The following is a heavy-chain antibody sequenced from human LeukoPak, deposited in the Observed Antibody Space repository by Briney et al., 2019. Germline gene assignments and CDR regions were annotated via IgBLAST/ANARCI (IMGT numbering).Heavy chain of an antibody. Sequence: GGSLRLSCAASGFTFNNAWMTWVRQAPGKGPEWVGHIKSKSDGGTTDYAAPVKGRFTISRDDSKNTLYLQMNSLKTEDTAVYYCTTDSFTVIVPTAKGPWGQGTLLTVSS. J-gene: IGHJ4*02. V-gene: IGHV3-15*01. CDR3: TTDSFTVIVPTAKGP. D-gene: IGHD2-2*01. CDR1: GFTFNNAW. CDR2: IKSKSDGGTT.